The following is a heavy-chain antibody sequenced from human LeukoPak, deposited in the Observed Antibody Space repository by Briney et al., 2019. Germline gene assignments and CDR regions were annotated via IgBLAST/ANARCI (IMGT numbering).Heavy chain of an antibody. CDR3: AGRGGGSSWYEIIDY. Sequence: SQTLSLTCAVSGGSISSGGYSWSWIRQPPGKGLEWIGSIYYSGSTYYNPSLKSRVTISVDTSKNQFSLKLSSVTAADTAVYYCAGRGGGSSWYEIIDYWGQGTLVTVSS. V-gene: IGHV4-30-2*03. D-gene: IGHD6-13*01. CDR2: IYYSGST. J-gene: IGHJ4*02. CDR1: GGSISSGGYS.